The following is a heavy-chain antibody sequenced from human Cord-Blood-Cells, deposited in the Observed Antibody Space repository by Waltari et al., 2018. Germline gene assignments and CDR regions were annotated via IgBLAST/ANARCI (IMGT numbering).Heavy chain of an antibody. CDR2: IYDSGST. V-gene: IGHV4-39*01. CDR3: ASPYYDFWSGYYQEAFDI. J-gene: IGHJ3*02. CDR1: GGSISSSSYY. D-gene: IGHD3-3*01. Sequence: QLQLQESGPGLVKPSETLSLTCTVSGGSISSSSYYWGWIRQPPGKGLGWIGSIYDSGSTYYRPPLKSRVTISVETSKNQFSLKLSSVTAADTAVYYCASPYYDFWSGYYQEAFDIWGQGTMVTVSS.